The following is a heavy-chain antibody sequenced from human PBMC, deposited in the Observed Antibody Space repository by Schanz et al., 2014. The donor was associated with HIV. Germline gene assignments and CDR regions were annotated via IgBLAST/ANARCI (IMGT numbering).Heavy chain of an antibody. V-gene: IGHV3-23*01. J-gene: IGHJ5*02. CDR1: GFTFGSYA. CDR3: ASLVVIIMEEKWFDP. D-gene: IGHD3-22*01. Sequence: EVQLLESGGGLIRPGGSLRLSCEASGFTFGSYAMSWVRQAPGKGLEWVSAISDSGGRTYSADSVQGRFTISRDDSKNTLYLQMNSLRAEDTAVYYCASLVVIIMEEKWFDPWGQGTLVTVSS. CDR2: ISDSGGRT.